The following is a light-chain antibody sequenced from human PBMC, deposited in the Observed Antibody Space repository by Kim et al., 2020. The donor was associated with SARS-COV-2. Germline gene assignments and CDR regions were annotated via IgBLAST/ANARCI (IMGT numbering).Light chain of an antibody. J-gene: IGLJ2*01. CDR2: AKN. CDR1: SLSIYY. V-gene: IGLV3-19*01. CDR3: NSRDSSGNHVV. Sequence: SSELTQDPAVSVALGQTVRITCQGDSLSIYYASWYQQKPGQAPVLVIYAKNNRPSGIPDRFSGSSSGNTASLTITGAQAEDEADYYCNSRDSSGNHVVFG.